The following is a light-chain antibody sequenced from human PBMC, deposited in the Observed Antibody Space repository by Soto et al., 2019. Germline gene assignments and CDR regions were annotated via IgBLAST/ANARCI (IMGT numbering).Light chain of an antibody. CDR3: QQYNNWPGT. CDR1: QSISSN. Sequence: EVVMTQSPATLSVSPGEGATLSCRASQSISSNLAWYQQKPGQAPRLLIYGASTRATGIPARFSGSGSGTDFTLTISRLQSEDFAFYFCQQYNNWPGTFGRGTKVEIK. V-gene: IGKV3-15*01. CDR2: GAS. J-gene: IGKJ4*01.